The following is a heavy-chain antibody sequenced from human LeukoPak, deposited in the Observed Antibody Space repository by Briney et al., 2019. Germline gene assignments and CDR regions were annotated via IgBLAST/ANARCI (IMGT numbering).Heavy chain of an antibody. V-gene: IGHV3-30*04. CDR2: ISYDGSNK. D-gene: IGHD2-21*02. Sequence: GRSLRLSCAASGFTFSSYAMHWVRQAPGKGLEWVAVISYDGSNKYYADSVKGRFTISRDNSKNTLYLQMNSLRAEDTAVYYCARPRGIVVVTAIPYYFDYWGQGTLVTVSS. J-gene: IGHJ4*02. CDR3: ARPRGIVVVTAIPYYFDY. CDR1: GFTFSSYA.